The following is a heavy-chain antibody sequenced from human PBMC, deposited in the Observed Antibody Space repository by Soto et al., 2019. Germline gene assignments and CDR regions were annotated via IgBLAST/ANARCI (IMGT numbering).Heavy chain of an antibody. J-gene: IGHJ4*02. V-gene: IGHV3-49*04. CDR1: GVTFGDYA. CDR3: SVPPPSSAWPWIGFEY. CDR2: IRSEAYGGTT. Sequence: GGSLRLSCAASGVTFGDYALSLVRQSPGKGLEWVGFIRSEAYGGTTEYAASVKGRFTISSDDSKSIGYMQMNDLQTEDTAVYYCSVPPPSSAWPWIGFEYWGQGAMVTVSS. D-gene: IGHD6-19*01.